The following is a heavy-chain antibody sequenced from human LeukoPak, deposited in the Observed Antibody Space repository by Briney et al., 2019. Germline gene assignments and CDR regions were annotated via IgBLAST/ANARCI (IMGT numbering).Heavy chain of an antibody. V-gene: IGHV3-33*08. Sequence: GGSLRLSCTASKFTFSHYGMQWVRQAPGKGLEWVAVIWYDGSNKYYADSVKGRFTISRDNSKNTLYLQMNSLRAEDTAVYYCARDRPYYDFWSGYYPFDYWGQGTLVTVSS. J-gene: IGHJ4*02. CDR2: IWYDGSNK. CDR1: KFTFSHYG. D-gene: IGHD3-3*01. CDR3: ARDRPYYDFWSGYYPFDY.